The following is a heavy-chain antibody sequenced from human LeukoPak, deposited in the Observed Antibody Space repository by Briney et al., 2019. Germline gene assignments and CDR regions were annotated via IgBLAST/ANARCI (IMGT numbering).Heavy chain of an antibody. Sequence: GESLKISCKGSGYSFTSYWIGWVRQMPGKGLEWMGIIYPGDSDTRYSPSFQGQVTISADKSISTAYLQWSSLKASDTAMYYCARPLVYYGSGSYYKPGWFDPWGQGTLATVSS. D-gene: IGHD3-10*01. CDR2: IYPGDSDT. V-gene: IGHV5-51*01. J-gene: IGHJ5*02. CDR3: ARPLVYYGSGSYYKPGWFDP. CDR1: GYSFTSYW.